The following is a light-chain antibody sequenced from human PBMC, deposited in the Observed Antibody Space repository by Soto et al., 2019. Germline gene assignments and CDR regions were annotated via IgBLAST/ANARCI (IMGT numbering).Light chain of an antibody. Sequence: DRQRTQSTSSLSSSVGERATITCRASQSISSYLNWYQQKPGKAPKLLIYDASSLESGVPSRFSGSGSGTEFTLTISILQPDDFAPYYCPQSTSYSDTFGQVTKLDIK. J-gene: IGKJ1*01. V-gene: IGKV1-5*01. CDR2: DAS. CDR1: QSISSY. CDR3: PQSTSYSDT.